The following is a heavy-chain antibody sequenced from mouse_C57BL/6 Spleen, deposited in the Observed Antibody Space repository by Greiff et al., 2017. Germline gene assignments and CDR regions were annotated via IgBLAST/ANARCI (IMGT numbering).Heavy chain of an antibody. J-gene: IGHJ3*01. Sequence: EVKLQQSGPGLVKPSQSLSLTCSVTGYSITSGYYWNWIRQFPGNKLEWMGYISYDGSNNYNPSLKNRISITRDTSKNQFFLKLNSVTTEDTATXYCARGTERAWFAYWGQGTLVTVSA. V-gene: IGHV3-6*01. D-gene: IGHD2-14*01. CDR1: GYSITSGYY. CDR2: ISYDGSN. CDR3: ARGTERAWFAY.